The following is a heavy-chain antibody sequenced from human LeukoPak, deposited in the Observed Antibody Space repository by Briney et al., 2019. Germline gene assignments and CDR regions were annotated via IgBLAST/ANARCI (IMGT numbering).Heavy chain of an antibody. CDR3: ARGPVYCGGDCYYHFDY. CDR1: GFTFSSYA. J-gene: IGHJ4*02. D-gene: IGHD2-21*02. V-gene: IGHV3-30-3*01. CDR2: ISYDGSNK. Sequence: GGSLRLSCAASGFTFSSYAMHWVRQAPGKGLEWVAVISYDGSNKYYADSVKGRFTISRDNSKNTLYLQMNSLRAEDTAVYYCARGPVYCGGDCYYHFDYWGQGTLVTVSS.